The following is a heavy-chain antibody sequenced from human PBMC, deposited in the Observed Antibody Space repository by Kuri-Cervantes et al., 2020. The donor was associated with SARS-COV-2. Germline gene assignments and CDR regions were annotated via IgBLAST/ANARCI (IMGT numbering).Heavy chain of an antibody. D-gene: IGHD3-22*01. CDR1: GGTFSNYA. V-gene: IGHV1-69*06. CDR2: IIPIFDTS. Sequence: SVKVSCKDSGGTFSNYAISWLRQAPGQGLEWMGGIIPIFDTSNYSQKFQCRGTITADKATITAYADLNRLTSDDTSVYYGARGRFYYESRVHPWGLYYWGQGTLVTVSS. J-gene: IGHJ4*02. CDR3: ARGRFYYESRVHPWGLYY.